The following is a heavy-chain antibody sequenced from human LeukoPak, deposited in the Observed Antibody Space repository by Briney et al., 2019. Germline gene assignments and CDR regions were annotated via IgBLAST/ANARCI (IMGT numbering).Heavy chain of an antibody. CDR3: ARQVATKGEWAFDI. V-gene: IGHV4-39*07. D-gene: IGHD5-12*01. J-gene: IGHJ3*02. CDR1: GGSISSSSYY. CDR2: IYYSGST. Sequence: SETLSLTCTVSGGSISSSSYYWGWIRQPPGKGLEWIGSIYYSGSTYYNPSLKSRVTISVDTSKNQFSLKLRSVTAADTAMYYCARQVATKGEWAFDIWGQGTMVSASS.